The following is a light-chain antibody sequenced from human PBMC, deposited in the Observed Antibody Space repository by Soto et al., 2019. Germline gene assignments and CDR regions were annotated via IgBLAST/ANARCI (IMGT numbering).Light chain of an antibody. V-gene: IGKV1-5*01. CDR2: DAS. J-gene: IGKJ4*01. CDR1: QSVSGW. CDR3: QQVYVYTST. Sequence: DIQMTQSPSNLSSSVGDTVTVTCGASQSVSGWLAWYQQKPGEAPKLLIYDASALPRGVPSKFSGGVSGTDGTITISSLQNEDCSTYYCQQVYVYTSTFGGGTKVDIK.